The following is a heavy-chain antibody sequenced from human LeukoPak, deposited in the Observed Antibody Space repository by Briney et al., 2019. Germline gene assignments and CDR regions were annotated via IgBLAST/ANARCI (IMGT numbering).Heavy chain of an antibody. CDR1: GFTFSSYW. J-gene: IGHJ4*02. V-gene: IGHV3-74*01. CDR3: ARGNDGSGCEDY. Sequence: PGGSLRLYCAASGFTFSSYWMHWVRQAPGKGLVWVSRINSDGSSTSYADSVKGRFTISRDNAKNTLYLQMNSLRAEDTAVYYCARGNDGSGCEDYWGQGTLVTVSS. D-gene: IGHD6-19*01. CDR2: INSDGSST.